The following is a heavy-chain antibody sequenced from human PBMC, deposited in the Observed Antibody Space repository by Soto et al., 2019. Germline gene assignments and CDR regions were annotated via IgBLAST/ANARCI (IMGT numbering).Heavy chain of an antibody. CDR3: AREQRLTIFGVVKHYYYMDV. CDR2: IIAYIGIA. Sequence: SVKVSCKASGYTFTSYGISWVRQAPGQGLEWMGRIIAYIGIANYAQKFQGRVTMTADKSTSTAYMELSSLRSEDTAVYYCAREQRLTIFGVVKHYYYMDVWGKGTTVTVSS. D-gene: IGHD3-3*01. J-gene: IGHJ6*03. CDR1: GYTFTSYG. V-gene: IGHV1-69*04.